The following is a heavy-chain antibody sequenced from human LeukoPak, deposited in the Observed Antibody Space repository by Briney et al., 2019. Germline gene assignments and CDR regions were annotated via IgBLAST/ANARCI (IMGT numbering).Heavy chain of an antibody. CDR1: GFTFSRYW. V-gene: IGHV3-74*01. D-gene: IGHD2-8*02. J-gene: IGHJ5*02. Sequence: GGSLRLSCAASGFTFSRYWMHWVRQAPGKGLVWVAHINSDGSTTSYADSVKGRFTISRDNAKNTLYLQMNSLRAEDTAVYYCAREGSYLNTGGSYYLHWFDPWGQGTLVTVSS. CDR2: INSDGSTT. CDR3: AREGSYLNTGGSYYLHWFDP.